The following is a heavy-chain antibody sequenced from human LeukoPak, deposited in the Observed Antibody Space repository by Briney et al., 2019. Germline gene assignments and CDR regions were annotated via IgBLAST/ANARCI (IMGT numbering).Heavy chain of an antibody. Sequence: GGTLRLSCAASGFTFSSYGMSWVRQAPGKGLEWVANIKQDGSEKYYVDSVKGRFTISRDNAKNSLYLQMNSLRAEDTAVYYCARARSGSYWGWAYYFDYWGQGTLATVSS. J-gene: IGHJ4*02. CDR2: IKQDGSEK. D-gene: IGHD1-26*01. CDR3: ARARSGSYWGWAYYFDY. V-gene: IGHV3-7*04. CDR1: GFTFSSYG.